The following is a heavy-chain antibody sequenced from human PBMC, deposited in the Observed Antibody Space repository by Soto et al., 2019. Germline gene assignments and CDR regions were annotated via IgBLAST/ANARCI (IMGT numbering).Heavy chain of an antibody. Sequence: GSLTLSCAVSGFTFSSCAMSWVRHAPGQGLEWVSAISGSGGSTYYADSVKGRFTNSRDNSKNPLYLQMNSLRAEDTTVYYCAKDPIRFLKWLTTFWDAWGKGTPVTASS. V-gene: IGHV3-23*01. D-gene: IGHD3-3*01. CDR1: GFTFSSCA. CDR3: AKDPIRFLKWLTTFWDA. CDR2: ISGSGGST. J-gene: IGHJ6*04.